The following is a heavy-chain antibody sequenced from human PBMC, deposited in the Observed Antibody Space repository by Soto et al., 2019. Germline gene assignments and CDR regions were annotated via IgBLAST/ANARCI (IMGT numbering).Heavy chain of an antibody. J-gene: IGHJ6*02. CDR1: GFTFSSYA. CDR2: ISYDGSNK. V-gene: IGHV3-30-3*01. Sequence: GGSLRLSCAASGFTFSSYAMHWVRQAPGKGLEWVAVISYDGSNKYYADSVKGLFTISRDNSKNTLYLQMNRLRDENTAVYYCARDRVMITFGGVIVTIGSDYGMDVWGQGTTVTV. D-gene: IGHD3-16*02. CDR3: ARDRVMITFGGVIVTIGSDYGMDV.